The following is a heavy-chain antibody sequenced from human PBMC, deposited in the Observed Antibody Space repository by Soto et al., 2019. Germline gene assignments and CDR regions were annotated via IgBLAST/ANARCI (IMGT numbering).Heavy chain of an antibody. CDR1: GGSISSSNW. CDR2: IYHSGST. CDR3: ARVYMVRGTIIRYFDY. Sequence: SETLSLTCAVSGGSISSSNWWSWVRQPPGKGLEWIGKIYHSGSTNYNPSLTSRVTISVDKSKNQFPLKLGSVTAADTAVYYCARVYMVRGTIIRYFDYWGQGTLVTVS. V-gene: IGHV4-4*02. J-gene: IGHJ4*02. D-gene: IGHD3-10*01.